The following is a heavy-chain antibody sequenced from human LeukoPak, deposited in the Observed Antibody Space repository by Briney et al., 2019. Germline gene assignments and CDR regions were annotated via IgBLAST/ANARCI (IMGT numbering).Heavy chain of an antibody. CDR2: VSTNGDVT. V-gene: IGHV3-23*01. J-gene: IGHJ3*02. CDR1: GLTFNSHS. D-gene: IGHD3-3*01. CDR3: AKGLTIFGVDPTDAFDI. Sequence: GGSLRLSCVASGLTFNSHSMSWVRQAPGMGLEWVSVVSTNGDVTYYADSVKGRFTISRDNSKNTLYLQMNSLRAEDTAVYYCAKGLTIFGVDPTDAFDIWGQGTMVTVSS.